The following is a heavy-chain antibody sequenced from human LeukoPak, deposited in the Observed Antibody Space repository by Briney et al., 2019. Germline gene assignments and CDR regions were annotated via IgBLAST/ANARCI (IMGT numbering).Heavy chain of an antibody. J-gene: IGHJ4*02. CDR3: ARGVDGDYGFDY. D-gene: IGHD4-17*01. CDR2: ISPSGGGT. V-gene: IGHV1-46*01. CDR1: GYSFTMYY. Sequence: ASVEVSCKASGYSFTMYYIHWVRQAPGQGLEWMGIISPSGGGTSFAQKFQGRVTMTKDTSTSTVYMELSSLRSEDTAVYYCARGVDGDYGFDYWGQGTLVTVSS.